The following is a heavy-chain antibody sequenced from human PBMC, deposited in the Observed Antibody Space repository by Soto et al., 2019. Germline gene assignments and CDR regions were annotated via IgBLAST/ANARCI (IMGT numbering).Heavy chain of an antibody. CDR1: GYTFTSYG. Sequence: DSVKVSCKASGYTFTSYGISWVRQAPGQGLEWMGWISAYNGNTNYAQKLQGRVTMTTDTSTSTAYMELRSLRSDDTAVYYCARVVDTAMVTDAFEIWGQGTMVTV. J-gene: IGHJ3*02. D-gene: IGHD5-18*01. CDR3: ARVVDTAMVTDAFEI. V-gene: IGHV1-18*01. CDR2: ISAYNGNT.